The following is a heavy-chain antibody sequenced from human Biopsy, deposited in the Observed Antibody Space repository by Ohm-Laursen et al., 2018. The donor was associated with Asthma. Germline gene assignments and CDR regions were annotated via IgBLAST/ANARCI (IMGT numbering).Heavy chain of an antibody. J-gene: IGHJ4*02. D-gene: IGHD5-18*01. V-gene: IGHV4-61*01. CDR1: GGSVSSGSHY. CDR2: ISYSGST. CDR3: ARDFVDSAMDYFDY. Sequence: GTLSLTCTVSGGSVSSGSHYWSWIRQPLGKGLEWIGYISYSGSTNYNPSLKSRVTISVDTSKNQFSLKLSSVTAADTAVYYCARDFVDSAMDYFDYWGQGTLVTVSS.